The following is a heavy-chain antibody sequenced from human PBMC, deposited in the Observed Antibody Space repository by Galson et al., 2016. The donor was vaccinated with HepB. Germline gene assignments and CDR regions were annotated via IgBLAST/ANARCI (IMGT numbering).Heavy chain of an antibody. V-gene: IGHV1-2*02. J-gene: IGHJ4*02. D-gene: IGHD3-22*01. CDR2: ISPYNDNT. CDR1: GYTFTDYY. CDR3: ARNARVNDSSGYYYDYFDY. Sequence: SVKVSCKASGYTFTDYYIHWVRQAPGQGLEWMGWISPYNDNTNYAQNLQGRVTMTRDTSTSTVYMELSSLRSEDTAVYYCARNARVNDSSGYYYDYFDYWGQGTLVSVSS.